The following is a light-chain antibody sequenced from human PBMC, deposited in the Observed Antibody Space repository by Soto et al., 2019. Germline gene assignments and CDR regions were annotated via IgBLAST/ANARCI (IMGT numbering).Light chain of an antibody. V-gene: IGLV7-43*01. CDR1: TGAVTGGPY. CDR3: LLFYGGSWV. CDR2: STS. Sequence: QAVVTQEPSLTVSPGGTVTLTCASSTGAVTGGPYANWFQQKPGQPPRVLIYSTSNKHSWTPARFSGSLLGGKAALTLSGVQPEDEAEYYCLLFYGGSWVFGGGTKVTVL. J-gene: IGLJ3*02.